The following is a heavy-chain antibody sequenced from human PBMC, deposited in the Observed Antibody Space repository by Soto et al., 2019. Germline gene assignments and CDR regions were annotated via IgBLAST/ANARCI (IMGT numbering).Heavy chain of an antibody. CDR1: GYTFTSYA. Sequence: ASVKVSCKAPGYTFTSYAMHWVRQAPGQRLEWMGWINAGNGNTKYSQKFQGRVTITRDTSASTAYMELSSLRSKDTAVYYCARRLAYCGGDCLYYFDYWGQGTLVTVSS. CDR2: INAGNGNT. CDR3: ARRLAYCGGDCLYYFDY. D-gene: IGHD2-21*02. J-gene: IGHJ4*02. V-gene: IGHV1-3*01.